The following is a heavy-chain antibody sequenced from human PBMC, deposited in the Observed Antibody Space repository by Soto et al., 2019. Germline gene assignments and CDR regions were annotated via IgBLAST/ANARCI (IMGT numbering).Heavy chain of an antibody. CDR1: GFSLSTIGVG. D-gene: IGHD5-12*01. CDR3: HPTPGAGAWLKWNT. CDR2: IFWNDDK. V-gene: IGHV2-5*01. J-gene: IGHJ4*02. Sequence: QITLKESGPTQVKPTQTLTLTCTVSGFSLSTIGVGVGWIRQPPGKALEWLALIFWNDDKRYSPSLRTRLTILKAPPKTQVFLKRTNRDPVKQPKYYWHPTPGAGAWLKWNTGAQGTL.